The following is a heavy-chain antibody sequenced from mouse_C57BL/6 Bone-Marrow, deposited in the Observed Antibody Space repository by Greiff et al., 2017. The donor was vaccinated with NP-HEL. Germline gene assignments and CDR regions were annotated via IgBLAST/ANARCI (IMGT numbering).Heavy chain of an antibody. CDR2: INPNNGGT. CDR3: ANYYGSSWFAY. Sequence: EVQLQQSGPELVKPGASVKISCKASGYTFTDYYMNWVKQSHGKSLEWIGDINPNNGGTSYNQKFKGKATLTVDKSSSTAYMELRSLTSEDSAVYYCANYYGSSWFAYWGKGTLVTVSA. D-gene: IGHD1-1*01. CDR1: GYTFTDYY. J-gene: IGHJ3*01. V-gene: IGHV1-26*01.